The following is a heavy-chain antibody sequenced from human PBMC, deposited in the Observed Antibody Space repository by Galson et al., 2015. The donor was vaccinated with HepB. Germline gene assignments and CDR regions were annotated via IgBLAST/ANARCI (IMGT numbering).Heavy chain of an antibody. V-gene: IGHV1-46*01. CDR1: GYTFTSYY. CDR2: INPSGGST. CDR3: ARERSCTNGVCRYYYYGMDV. Sequence: SVKVSCKASGYTFTSYYMHWVRQAPGQGLEWMGIINPSGGSTSYAQKFQGRVTMTRDTSTSTVYMELSSLRSEDTAVYYCARERSCTNGVCRYYYYGMDVWGQGTTVTVSS. D-gene: IGHD2-8*01. J-gene: IGHJ6*02.